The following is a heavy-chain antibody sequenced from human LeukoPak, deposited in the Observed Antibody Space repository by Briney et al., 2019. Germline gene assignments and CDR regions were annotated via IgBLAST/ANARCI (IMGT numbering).Heavy chain of an antibody. J-gene: IGHJ6*03. D-gene: IGHD4-11*01. CDR1: GFTFTNYW. Sequence: PGGSLRLSCEASGFTFTNYWIHWVRQAPGKGLEWVSRINNDGSDTIFADSVRGRFTTPRDNSKNTLYLQMNSLRAEDTAVYYCARGGYSHNMDVWGKGTTVTVSS. CDR2: INNDGSDT. V-gene: IGHV3-74*01. CDR3: ARGGYSHNMDV.